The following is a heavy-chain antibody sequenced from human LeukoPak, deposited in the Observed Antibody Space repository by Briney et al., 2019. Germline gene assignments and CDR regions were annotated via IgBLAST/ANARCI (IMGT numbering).Heavy chain of an antibody. CDR1: GYSFTSYW. V-gene: IGHV5-51*01. CDR3: ARSYYYGSVSYDYFDY. D-gene: IGHD3-10*01. CDR2: IYPGDSDT. Sequence: GESLKISCKDSGYSFTSYWIGWVRQMPGKGLEWMGIIYPGDSDTRYSPSFQGQVTISADKSISTAYLQWSSLQASDTAMYYCARSYYYGSVSYDYFDYWGQGTLVTVSS. J-gene: IGHJ4*02.